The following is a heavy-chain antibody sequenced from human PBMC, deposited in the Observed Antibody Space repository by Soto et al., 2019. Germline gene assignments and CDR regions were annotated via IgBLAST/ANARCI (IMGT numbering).Heavy chain of an antibody. V-gene: IGHV4-34*01. CDR3: ARGYSYGQYYYYYGMDV. Sequence: ETLSLTCAVYGGSFSGYSWSWISQPLGKGLECIGGINHSGSTNYNPSIESRVTISADTSKNQFSLNLSSVTAADTAVYYCARGYSYGQYYYYYGMDVWGKGNTVT. D-gene: IGHD5-18*01. CDR1: GGSFSGYS. J-gene: IGHJ6*04. CDR2: INHSGST.